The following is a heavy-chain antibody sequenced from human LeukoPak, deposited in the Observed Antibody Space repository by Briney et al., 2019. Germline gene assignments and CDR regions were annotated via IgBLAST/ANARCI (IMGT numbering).Heavy chain of an antibody. CDR2: IRYDGSNK. J-gene: IGHJ4*02. CDR1: GFTFSSYG. D-gene: IGHD2-2*01. Sequence: PGGSLRLSCAASGFTFSSYGMHWVRQAPGKGLEWVAFIRYDGSNKYYADSVKGRFTISRDNSKNSLYLQMNSLRAEDTAVYYCARYCSSTSCYSTDWGQGTLVTVSS. CDR3: ARYCSSTSCYSTD. V-gene: IGHV3-30*02.